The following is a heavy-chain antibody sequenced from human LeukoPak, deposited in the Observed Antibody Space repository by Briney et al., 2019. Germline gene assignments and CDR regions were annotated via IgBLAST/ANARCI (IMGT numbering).Heavy chain of an antibody. CDR2: IRNDGSNE. CDR1: GFSFSVYA. J-gene: IGHJ4*02. Sequence: GGSLRLSCAASGFSFSVYAMHWVRQAQGKGLEWVAFIRNDGSNENYADSVKGRFTISRDKSKNTLYLQMNSLRAEDTAVYYCAKDRGDLPPYFDYWGQGTLVTVSS. V-gene: IGHV3-30*02. D-gene: IGHD2-21*02. CDR3: AKDRGDLPPYFDY.